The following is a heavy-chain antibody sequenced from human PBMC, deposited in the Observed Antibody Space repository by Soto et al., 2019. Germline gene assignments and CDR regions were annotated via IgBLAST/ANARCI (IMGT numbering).Heavy chain of an antibody. J-gene: IGHJ5*02. CDR1: CGFLNRGGYH. CDR3: ARSYDSSGGWFDP. D-gene: IGHD3-22*01. Sequence: LQEAGPGIGEPFKDLSLTFTFSCGFLNRGGYHLRLIRQQPGKGLEWIGYIYYSGSTYYNPSLKSRVTISVDTSKNQFSLKLSSVTAADTAVYYCARSYDSSGGWFDPWGQGTLVTVSS. CDR2: IYYSGST. V-gene: IGHV4-31*03.